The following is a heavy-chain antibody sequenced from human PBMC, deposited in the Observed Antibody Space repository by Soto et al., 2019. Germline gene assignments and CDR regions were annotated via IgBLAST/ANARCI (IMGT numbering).Heavy chain of an antibody. V-gene: IGHV1-8*01. J-gene: IGHJ5*02. CDR2: MNPNSGNT. CDR1: GYTFTSYD. Sequence: ASVKVSCKASGYTFTSYDINWVRQATGQGLEWMGWMNPNSGNTGYAQKFQGRVTMTRNTSISTAYMELSSLRSEDTAVYYCARIYSTVVSLAPIFAPGGKGTLVPVPP. CDR3: ARIYSTVVSLAPIFAP. D-gene: IGHD4-4*01.